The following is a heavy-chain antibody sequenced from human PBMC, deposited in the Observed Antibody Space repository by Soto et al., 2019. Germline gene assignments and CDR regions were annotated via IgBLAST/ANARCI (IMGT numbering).Heavy chain of an antibody. Sequence: QVQLVQSGAAMKKPGASVKVSCEASVYTFTAYYIHWVRKAPGQVLEWMGWINPNGGGTKYAQKFQGRGTMTRDTANNTAYMELTRLTSDDTAVYYCARAVNTIIQGVRFRVDQWGQGTLVTVSS. D-gene: IGHD3-10*01. V-gene: IGHV1-2*02. J-gene: IGHJ4*02. CDR3: ARAVNTIIQGVRFRVDQ. CDR2: INPNGGGT. CDR1: VYTFTAYY.